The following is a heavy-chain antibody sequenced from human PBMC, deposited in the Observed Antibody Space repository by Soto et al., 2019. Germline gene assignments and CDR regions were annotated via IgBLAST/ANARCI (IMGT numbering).Heavy chain of an antibody. Sequence: VSVKVSCKASGYTFTSYYMHWVRQAPGQGLEWMGIINPSGGSTSYAQKFQGRVTMTRDTSTSTVYMELSSLRSEDTAVYYCAAYSSSWYERGYYYYGMDVWGQGTTVTVSS. CDR2: INPSGGST. D-gene: IGHD6-13*01. J-gene: IGHJ6*02. V-gene: IGHV1-46*01. CDR1: GYTFTSYY. CDR3: AAYSSSWYERGYYYYGMDV.